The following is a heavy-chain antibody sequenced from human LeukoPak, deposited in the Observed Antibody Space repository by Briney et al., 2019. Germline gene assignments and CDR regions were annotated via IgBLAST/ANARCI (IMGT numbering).Heavy chain of an antibody. Sequence: PAGGSLRLSCVASGFTFSSSFMDWVRHVPGKGLAWVSRINPGNITTYADSVKGRFTISRDNAKNTLYLQMNSLRAEDTAVYYCARPFYFDSIDIWGQGTLVTVSS. CDR1: GFTFSSSF. CDR2: INPGNIT. D-gene: IGHD3-22*01. CDR3: ARPFYFDSIDI. V-gene: IGHV3-74*01. J-gene: IGHJ4*02.